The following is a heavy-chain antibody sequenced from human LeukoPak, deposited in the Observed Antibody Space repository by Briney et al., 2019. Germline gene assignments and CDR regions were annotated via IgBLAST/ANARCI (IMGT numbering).Heavy chain of an antibody. V-gene: IGHV4-34*01. D-gene: IGHD3-10*01. CDR2: INHSGST. CDR3: ARELTYYYYMDV. Sequence: SETLSLTCAVYGGSFSGYYWSWIRQPPGKGLEWIGEINHSGSTNYNPSLKSRVTISVDTSKNQFSLKLSSVTAADTAVYYCARELTYYYYMDVWGKGTTVTVSS. CDR1: GGSFSGYY. J-gene: IGHJ6*03.